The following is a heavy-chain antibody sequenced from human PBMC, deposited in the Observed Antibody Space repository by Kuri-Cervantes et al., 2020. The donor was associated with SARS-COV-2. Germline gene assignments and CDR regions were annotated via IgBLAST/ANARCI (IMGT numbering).Heavy chain of an antibody. V-gene: IGHV4-59*08. J-gene: IGHJ2*01. CDR3: ARHYITRYFDL. Sequence: SETLSLTCTVSGGSISSYYWSWIRQPPGKGLGWIGYIYYSGSTNYNPSLKSRITISVDTSKNQFSLKLSSVTAADTAVYYCARHYITRYFDLWGRGTLVTVSS. CDR2: IYYSGST. CDR1: GGSISSYY. D-gene: IGHD2-2*01.